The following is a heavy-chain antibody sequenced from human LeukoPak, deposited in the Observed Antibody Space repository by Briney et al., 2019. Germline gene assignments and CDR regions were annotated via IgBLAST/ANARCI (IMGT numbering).Heavy chain of an antibody. D-gene: IGHD6-19*01. Sequence: SESLSLTCTVSGGSISSYYWSWIRQPPGKGLEWIGYIYYSGSTNYNPSLKSRVTISVDTYKNKCSLKLNSVTAADTAVYYCARHGHLGIAVAGPTFDYWGQGTLVTVSS. CDR2: IYYSGST. CDR1: GGSISSYY. J-gene: IGHJ4*02. V-gene: IGHV4-59*08. CDR3: ARHGHLGIAVAGPTFDY.